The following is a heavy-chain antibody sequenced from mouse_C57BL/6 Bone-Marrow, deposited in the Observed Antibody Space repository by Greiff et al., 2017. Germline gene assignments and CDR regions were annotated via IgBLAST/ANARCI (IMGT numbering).Heavy chain of an antibody. D-gene: IGHD2-13*01. CDR1: GYAFRSSW. J-gene: IGHJ1*03. V-gene: IGHV1-82*01. CDR3: SRGVTGGYCDV. CDR2: IYPGDGDT. Sequence: QVQLQQSGPELVKPGASVKISCKASGYAFRSSWMNWVKQRPGTGLEWIGRIYPGDGDTNYNGKFKGKATLTADKSSSPAYMQVSSLTSEDSAVYFCSRGVTGGYCDVWGTGTTVTVSS.